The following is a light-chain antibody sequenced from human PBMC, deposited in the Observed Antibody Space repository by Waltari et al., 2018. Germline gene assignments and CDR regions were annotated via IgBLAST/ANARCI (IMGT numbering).Light chain of an antibody. V-gene: IGKV3-11*01. J-gene: IGKJ4*01. CDR2: DAS. Sequence: EIALTQSPATLSLSPGERATLSCRANQSVYIYLAWYQHKPGQAPRLLIYDASHRATGIPARFSGSGSGTDFTLTISSLEPDDFAVYFCQQRSNWPPSFGGGTKVEIK. CDR3: QQRSNWPPS. CDR1: QSVYIY.